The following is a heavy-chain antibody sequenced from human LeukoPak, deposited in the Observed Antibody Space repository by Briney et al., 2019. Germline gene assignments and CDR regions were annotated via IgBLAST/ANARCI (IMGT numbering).Heavy chain of an antibody. CDR2: IKLDGSEK. V-gene: IGHV3-7*03. D-gene: IGHD3-3*01. Sequence: GGSLRLSCVASGFTFGKYWMSWVRQAPGKGLEWVANIKLDGSEKNHVDSMKGRFTISRDNTKNSLYLQMNSLRAEDTAVFYCARDQYDTWSRRGNFDSWGQGTLVIVSS. J-gene: IGHJ4*02. CDR1: GFTFGKYW. CDR3: ARDQYDTWSRRGNFDS.